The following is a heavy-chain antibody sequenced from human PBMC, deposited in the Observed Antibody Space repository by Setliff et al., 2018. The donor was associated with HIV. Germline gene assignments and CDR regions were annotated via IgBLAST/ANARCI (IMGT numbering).Heavy chain of an antibody. V-gene: IGHV3-48*03. CDR2: ISGSGSII. D-gene: IGHD5-12*01. J-gene: IGHJ6*03. CDR3: ARARLRNYYYYMDV. CDR1: GFTFGSYD. Sequence: GGSLRLSCAASGFTFGSYDMNWVRQAPGKGLEWVSYISGSGSIIYYADSVKGRFTISRGNAEYSLHLQMNSLRAEDTAVYYCARARLRNYYYYMDVWAKGTTVTVSS.